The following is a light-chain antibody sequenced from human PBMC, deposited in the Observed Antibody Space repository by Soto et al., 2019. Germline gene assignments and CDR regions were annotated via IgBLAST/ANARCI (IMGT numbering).Light chain of an antibody. J-gene: IGKJ1*01. V-gene: IGKV2-30*01. Sequence: DVVMTQSPLSLPVTLGQPASISCRSSQSLVYSDGNTYLNWFQQRPGQSPRRLIYKVSSRDSGVPARLSGSGSGTDFTLKISRVEAEDVGVYYCMQGTHWPRTFGQGTKVEIK. CDR1: QSLVYSDGNTY. CDR2: KVS. CDR3: MQGTHWPRT.